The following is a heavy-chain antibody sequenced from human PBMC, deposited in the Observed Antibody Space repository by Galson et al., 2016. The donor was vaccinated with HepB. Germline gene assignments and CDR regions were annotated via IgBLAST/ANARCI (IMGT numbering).Heavy chain of an antibody. V-gene: IGHV3-21*01. CDR1: GITLSSSS. CDR3: VGLGVDY. J-gene: IGHJ4*02. D-gene: IGHD4-17*01. CDR2: ISATSVNI. Sequence: SLRLSCAISGITLSSSSLTWVRQAPGKGLEWVSSISATSVNIYYADSVKGRFTISRDNAKNSLYLQMNRLRVEDTAVYYCVGLGVDYWGQGTLVSVSS.